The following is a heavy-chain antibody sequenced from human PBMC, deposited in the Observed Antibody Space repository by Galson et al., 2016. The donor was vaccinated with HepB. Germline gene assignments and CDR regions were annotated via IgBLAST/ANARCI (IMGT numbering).Heavy chain of an antibody. CDR3: AKDLKRSSGSYYYAMDV. CDR1: GFIFSSYG. J-gene: IGHJ6*02. D-gene: IGHD1-26*01. CDR2: ISFEGSNK. V-gene: IGHV3-30*18. Sequence: SLRLSCAASGFIFSSYGMHWVRQAPGKGLEWVAAISFEGSNKDYADSVKGRFSISRDNSKNTLYLQMNILRVQDTAVYYCAKDLKRSSGSYYYAMDVWGRGTTVTVSS.